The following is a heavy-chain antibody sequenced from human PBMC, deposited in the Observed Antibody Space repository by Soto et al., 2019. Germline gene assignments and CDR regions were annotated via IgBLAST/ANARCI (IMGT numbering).Heavy chain of an antibody. CDR1: GYTVTSYA. V-gene: IGHV1-3*01. CDR2: INAGNGNT. Sequence: ASVKVSCRASGYTVTSYAMHWVRQAPGQRLEWMGWINAGNGNTKYSQKFQGRVTITRDTSASTAYMELSSLRSEDTAVYYCARDLSGWFGGYYYYYMDVWGKGTTVTVSS. D-gene: IGHD6-19*01. CDR3: ARDLSGWFGGYYYYYMDV. J-gene: IGHJ6*03.